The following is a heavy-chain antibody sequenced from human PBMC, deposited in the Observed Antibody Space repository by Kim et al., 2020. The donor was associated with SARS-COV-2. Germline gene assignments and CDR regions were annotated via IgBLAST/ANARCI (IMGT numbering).Heavy chain of an antibody. D-gene: IGHD6-25*01. V-gene: IGHV4-59*01. CDR3: SGGPFYPQFDY. CDR1: GGSIRSYY. CDR2: IYYSGGT. Sequence: SETLSLTCTVSGGSIRSYYWSWIRQPPGKGLEWIGYIYYSGGTNYNPSLKSRVTMSIDTSKNQISLKLRSVTAADTAVYYCSGGPFYPQFDYWGQGTLATVSS. J-gene: IGHJ4*02.